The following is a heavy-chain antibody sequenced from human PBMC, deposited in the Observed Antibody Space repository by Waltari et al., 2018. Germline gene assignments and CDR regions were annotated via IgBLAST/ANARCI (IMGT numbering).Heavy chain of an antibody. CDR1: GFTFRSYW. CDR2: IEFDGTNI. J-gene: IGHJ4*02. CDR3: VRSNYYFDY. V-gene: IGHV3-74*01. Sequence: EVLLVESGGDLVQPGGSLRLSCAASGFTFRSYWMFWIRQRPGGGLEWVSRIEFDGTNINYADFAEGRFTISRDNAKDTLYLQMNDLTAEDTAVYYCVRSNYYFDYWGQGTLVTVSS.